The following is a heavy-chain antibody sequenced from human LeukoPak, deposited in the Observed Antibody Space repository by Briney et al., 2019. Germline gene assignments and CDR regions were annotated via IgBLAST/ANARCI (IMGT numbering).Heavy chain of an antibody. D-gene: IGHD3-9*01. CDR1: GGSFSGYY. CDR3: AREGGWDILTGYYS. V-gene: IGHV4-34*01. CDR2: INHSGST. Sequence: PSETLSLTCAVYGGSFSGYYWSWIRQPPGKGLEWIGEINHSGSTNYNPSLKSRVTISVDTSKNQFSLKLSSVTAADTAVYYCAREGGWDILTGYYSWGQGTLVTVSS. J-gene: IGHJ5*02.